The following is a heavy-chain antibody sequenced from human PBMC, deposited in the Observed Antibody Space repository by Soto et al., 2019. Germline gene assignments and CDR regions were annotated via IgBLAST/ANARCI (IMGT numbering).Heavy chain of an antibody. Sequence: ASVKVSCKASGYTFTSYAMHWVRQAPGQRLEWMGWINAGNGNTKYSQKFQGRVTITRDTSASTAYMELSSLRSEDTAVHYCARALFRGVNEGFDYWGQGTLVTVSS. D-gene: IGHD3-10*01. J-gene: IGHJ4*02. CDR3: ARALFRGVNEGFDY. CDR1: GYTFTSYA. CDR2: INAGNGNT. V-gene: IGHV1-3*01.